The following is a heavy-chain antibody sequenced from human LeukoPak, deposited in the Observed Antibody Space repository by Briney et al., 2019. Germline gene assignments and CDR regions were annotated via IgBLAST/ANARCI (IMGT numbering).Heavy chain of an antibody. CDR1: GGSISSGGYY. J-gene: IGHJ4*02. V-gene: IGHV4-31*03. D-gene: IGHD3-10*01. CDR2: IYYSGST. CDR3: ARARITMVSYYFDY. Sequence: SQTLSLTCTVSGGSISSGGYYWSWIRQHPGKGLEWIGYIYYSGSTYYNPSLKSRVTISVDTSKNQFSLKLSSVTAADTAVYYCARARITMVSYYFDYWGQGTLVTVSS.